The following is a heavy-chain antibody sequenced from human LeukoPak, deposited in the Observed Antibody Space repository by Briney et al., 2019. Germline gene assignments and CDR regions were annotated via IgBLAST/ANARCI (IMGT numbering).Heavy chain of an antibody. CDR1: GFTFSSYW. CDR3: ARARYCSGGTCSYFDY. V-gene: IGHV3-7*04. Sequence: GGSLRLSCAASGFTFSSYWMTWVRQAPGKGLEWVANIKQDGSEKYYVDSVKGRFTISRDNAKNPLYLQMDSLRAEDTAVYYCARARYCSGGTCSYFDYWGQGTLVTVSS. J-gene: IGHJ4*02. D-gene: IGHD2-15*01. CDR2: IKQDGSEK.